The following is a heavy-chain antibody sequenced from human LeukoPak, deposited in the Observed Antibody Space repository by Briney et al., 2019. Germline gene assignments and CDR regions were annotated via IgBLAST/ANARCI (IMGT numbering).Heavy chain of an antibody. CDR2: IYDSGDT. CDR1: GGSMRSYY. J-gene: IGHJ4*02. D-gene: IGHD3-22*01. CDR3: ASHTLDSSGYYYYFDY. Sequence: PSETLSLTCTVSGGSMRSYYWSWIRQPPGKGLEWIGYIYDSGDTNYNPSLKSRVTISVDTSKNQFSLKLSSVTAADTAVYYCASHTLDSSGYYYYFDYWGQGTLVTVSS. V-gene: IGHV4-59*08.